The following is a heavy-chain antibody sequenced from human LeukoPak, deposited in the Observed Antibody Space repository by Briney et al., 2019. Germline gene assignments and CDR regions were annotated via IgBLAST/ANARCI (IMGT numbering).Heavy chain of an antibody. D-gene: IGHD3-22*01. J-gene: IGHJ4*02. V-gene: IGHV1-2*02. Sequence: ASVKVPCKASGYTFTENYIHWVRPAPGQGLEWMGLINPYTGAANYTQNFQGRVTMTRDTSVSTAYMHLSGLRSDDTAVYYCARGKSGYSPWGQGTPVTVSS. CDR1: GYTFTENY. CDR3: ARGKSGYSP. CDR2: INPYTGAA.